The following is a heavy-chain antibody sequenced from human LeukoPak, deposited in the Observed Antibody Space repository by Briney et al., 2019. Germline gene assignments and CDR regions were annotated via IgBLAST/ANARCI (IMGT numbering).Heavy chain of an antibody. V-gene: IGHV4-30-2*01. CDR2: IYHSGSN. J-gene: IGHJ3*02. CDR3: ATGRVRYFDWLLPSLAFDI. D-gene: IGHD3-9*01. CDR1: GGSISSGGYS. Sequence: SQTLSLTCAVSGGSISSGGYSWSWIGQPPGKGLEWIGYIYHSGSNYYNPSLKSRVTISVDRSKNQFSLKLSSVTAADTAVYYCATGRVRYFDWLLPSLAFDIWGQGTMVTVSS.